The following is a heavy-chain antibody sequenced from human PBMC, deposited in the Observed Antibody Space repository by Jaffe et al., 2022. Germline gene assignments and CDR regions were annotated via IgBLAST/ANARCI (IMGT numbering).Heavy chain of an antibody. D-gene: IGHD3-10*01. CDR1: GYTFTGYY. CDR2: INPNSGGT. V-gene: IGHV1-2*02. Sequence: QVQLVQSGAEVKKPGASVKVSCKASGYTFTGYYMHWVRQAPGQGLEWMGWINPNSGGTNYAQKFQGRVTMTRDTSISTAYMELSRLRSDDTAVYYCARPTYYYGSGSPFDYWGQGTLVTVSS. J-gene: IGHJ4*02. CDR3: ARPTYYYGSGSPFDY.